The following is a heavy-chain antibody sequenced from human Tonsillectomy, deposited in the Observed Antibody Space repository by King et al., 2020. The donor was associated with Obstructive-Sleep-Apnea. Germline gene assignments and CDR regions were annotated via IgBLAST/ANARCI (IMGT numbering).Heavy chain of an antibody. CDR1: GFTVNTNY. CDR3: ARDQGGPFDY. V-gene: IGHV3-53*04. CDR2: IYSGGST. J-gene: IGHJ4*02. Sequence: VQLVESGGGLVQPGGSLRLSCAASGFTVNTNYMSWVRQAPGKGLEWVSVIYSGGSTYYADSVTGRFTISRRNSKNTLYLQMNSLRAEDTAVYYCARDQGGPFDYWGQGALVTVSS. D-gene: IGHD2-15*01.